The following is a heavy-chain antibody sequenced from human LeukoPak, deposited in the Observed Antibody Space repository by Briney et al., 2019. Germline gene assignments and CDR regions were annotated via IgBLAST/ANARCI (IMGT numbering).Heavy chain of an antibody. CDR1: GGSTSSSSYY. V-gene: IGHV4-39*07. CDR2: IYHSGST. CDR3: ARDSGIMITFGGPSVLFDY. J-gene: IGHJ4*02. Sequence: SETLSLTCTVSGGSTSSSSYYWGWIRQPPGKGLEWIGSIYHSGSTYYNPSLKSRVTISVGTSKNQFSLKLSSVTAADTAVYYCARDSGIMITFGGPSVLFDYWGQGTLVTVSS. D-gene: IGHD3-16*01.